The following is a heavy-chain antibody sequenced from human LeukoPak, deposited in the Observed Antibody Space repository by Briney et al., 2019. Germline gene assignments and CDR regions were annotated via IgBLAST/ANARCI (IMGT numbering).Heavy chain of an antibody. CDR2: INTNTGNP. V-gene: IGHV7-4-1*02. J-gene: IGHJ6*03. Sequence: ASVKVSCKASGYTFTSYAMNWVRQAPGQGLEWMGWINTNTGNPTYAQGFTGRFVFSLDTSVSTAYLQISSLKAEDTAVYYCARSPDEGYSSSWYRSLEMATIGAKGVNYYYYYMDVWGKGTTVTVSS. CDR1: GYTFTSYA. CDR3: ARSPDEGYSSSWYRSLEMATIGAKGVNYYYYYMDV. D-gene: IGHD6-13*01.